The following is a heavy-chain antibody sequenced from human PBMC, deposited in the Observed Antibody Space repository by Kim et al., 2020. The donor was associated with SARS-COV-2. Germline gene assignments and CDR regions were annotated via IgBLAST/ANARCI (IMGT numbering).Heavy chain of an antibody. V-gene: IGHV3-30-3*01. Sequence: GGSLRLSCAASGFTFSSYAMHWVRQAPGKGLEWVAVISYDGSNKYYADSVKGRFTISRDNSKNTLYLQMNSLRAEDTAVYYCARDNMDVWGKGTTVTVSS. CDR3: ARDNMDV. CDR2: ISYDGSNK. J-gene: IGHJ6*03. CDR1: GFTFSSYA.